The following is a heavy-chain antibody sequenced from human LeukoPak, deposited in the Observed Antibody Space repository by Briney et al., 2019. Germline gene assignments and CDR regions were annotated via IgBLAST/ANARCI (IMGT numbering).Heavy chain of an antibody. Sequence: GESLKISCKGSGYSFTSYWITWVRQMPGKGLEWVGRIDPSESYTNYSPSFQGHVTISADKSTTTAYLQWSSLKASDTAMYYCARLEGGVIVDYWGQGTLVTVSS. CDR2: IDPSESYT. CDR3: ARLEGGVIVDY. CDR1: GYSFTSYW. V-gene: IGHV5-10-1*01. J-gene: IGHJ4*02. D-gene: IGHD3-16*02.